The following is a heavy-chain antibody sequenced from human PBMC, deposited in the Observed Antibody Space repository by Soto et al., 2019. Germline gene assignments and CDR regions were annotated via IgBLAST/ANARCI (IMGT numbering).Heavy chain of an antibody. V-gene: IGHV1-18*01. CDR2: ISGYNGDTNT. D-gene: IGHD3-3*01. CDR1: GYIFTNYA. J-gene: IGHJ4*02. Sequence: QVQLVQSGAEVRKPGASVRVSCKASGYIFTNYAISWVRQAPGQGPEWMGWISGYNGDTNTHYSQKFQGRLTLTTDMSTTTAYMELRSLRSDYTAVYYCALDNDVWTGYFFDKWGQGTLVTVSS. CDR3: ALDNDVWTGYFFDK.